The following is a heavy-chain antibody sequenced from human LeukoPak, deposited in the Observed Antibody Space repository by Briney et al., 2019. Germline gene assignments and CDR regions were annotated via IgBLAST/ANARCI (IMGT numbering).Heavy chain of an antibody. D-gene: IGHD6-13*01. CDR1: GGSISSSSYY. CDR2: IYYSGST. J-gene: IGHJ4*02. CDR3: ARQQLDEGDYFDY. Sequence: KPSETLSLTCTVSGGSISSSSYYWGWIRQPPGKGPEWIGSIYYSGSTYYNPSLKSRVTISVDTSKNQFSLKLSSVTAADTAVYYCARQQLDEGDYFDYWGQGTLVTVSS. V-gene: IGHV4-39*01.